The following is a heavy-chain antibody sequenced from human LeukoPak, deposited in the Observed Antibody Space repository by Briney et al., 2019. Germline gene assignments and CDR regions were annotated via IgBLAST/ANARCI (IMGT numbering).Heavy chain of an antibody. CDR2: ISWDGGST. Sequence: GRSLRLSCAASGFTFDDYTMHWVRQAPGKGLEWVSLISWDGGSTYYADSVKGRFTISRDNSKNSLYLQMNSLRTEDTALYYCAKESYYYMDVWGKGTTVTVSS. CDR3: AKESYYYMDV. J-gene: IGHJ6*03. V-gene: IGHV3-43*01. CDR1: GFTFDDYT.